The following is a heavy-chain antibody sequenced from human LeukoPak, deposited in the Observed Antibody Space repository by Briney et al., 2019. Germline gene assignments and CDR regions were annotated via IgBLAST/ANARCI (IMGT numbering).Heavy chain of an antibody. J-gene: IGHJ4*02. D-gene: IGHD2-8*01. CDR1: GYSFTSYW. CDR3: ARHVGDCTNGVCYPTNFDY. V-gene: IGHV5-51*01. CDR2: IYPGDSDT. Sequence: GESLKISCKGSGYSFTSYWIGWVRQMPGKGLEWMGIIYPGDSDTRYSPSFQGQVTMSADKSISTAYLQWSSLKASDTAMYYRARHVGDCTNGVCYPTNFDYWGQGTLVTVSS.